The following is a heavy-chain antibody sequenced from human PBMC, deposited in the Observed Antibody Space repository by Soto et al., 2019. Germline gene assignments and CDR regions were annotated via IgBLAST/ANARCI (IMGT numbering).Heavy chain of an antibody. D-gene: IGHD5-12*01. CDR1: GFTFSSYS. Sequence: GGSLRLSCAASGFTFSSYSVNWVRQAPGKELEWVSYISTSSATYYTDSVKGRFTISRDNAKNSLYLQMNSLRAEDTAVYYCARDWGYAFDYWGQGILVTVSS. J-gene: IGHJ4*02. V-gene: IGHV3-48*04. CDR2: ISTSSAT. CDR3: ARDWGYAFDY.